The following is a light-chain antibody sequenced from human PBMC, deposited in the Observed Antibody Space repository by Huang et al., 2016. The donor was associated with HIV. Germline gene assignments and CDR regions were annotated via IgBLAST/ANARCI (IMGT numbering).Light chain of an antibody. CDR2: KVS. Sequence: DVVMTQSPLSLPVTLGQPASSSCRFSQSLLHSDGNTYLIWLQQRPGHSPRRLIYKVSTRDSGVPDRFSGSGSGSDFTLRISRVEPEDVGVYYCMQGTHWPLTFGGGTKVEIK. CDR3: MQGTHWPLT. CDR1: QSLLHSDGNTY. J-gene: IGKJ4*01. V-gene: IGKV2-30*02.